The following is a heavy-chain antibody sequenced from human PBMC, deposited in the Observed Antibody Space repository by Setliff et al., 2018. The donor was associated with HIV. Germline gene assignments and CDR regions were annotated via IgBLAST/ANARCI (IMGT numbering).Heavy chain of an antibody. CDR1: GYSFTGYH. CDR2: INPNSGGT. Sequence: GASVKVSCKASGYSFTGYHMHWVRQAPGQGLEWMGWINPNSGGTNYAQKFQGRVTMTTDTSTSTAYMELSRLRSDDTALYFCARGSGYEDFDYWGQGTLVTVSS. V-gene: IGHV1-2*02. J-gene: IGHJ4*02. D-gene: IGHD5-12*01. CDR3: ARGSGYEDFDY.